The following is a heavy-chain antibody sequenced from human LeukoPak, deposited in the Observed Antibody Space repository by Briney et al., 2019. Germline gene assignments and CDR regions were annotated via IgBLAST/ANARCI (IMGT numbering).Heavy chain of an antibody. D-gene: IGHD6-6*01. J-gene: IGHJ4*02. CDR2: INSDGSST. CDR3: ARASGYSSSSDY. Sequence: GSLRLSCAASGFTFDNYAMHWVRQAPGKGLEWVSRINSDGSSTSYADSVKGRFTISRDNAKNTLYLQMNSLRAEDTAVYYCARASGYSSSSDYWGQGTLVTVSS. V-gene: IGHV3-74*01. CDR1: GFTFDNYA.